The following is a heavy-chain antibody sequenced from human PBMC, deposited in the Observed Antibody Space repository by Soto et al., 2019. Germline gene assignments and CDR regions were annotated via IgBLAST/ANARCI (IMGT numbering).Heavy chain of an antibody. V-gene: IGHV3-23*01. CDR3: AKDPDIVVVVAATREDHWFDP. Sequence: GGSLRLSCAASGFTFSSYAMSWVRQAPGKGLERVSAISGSGGSTYYADSVKGRFTISRDNSKNTLYLQMNSLRAEDTAVYYCAKDPDIVVVVAATREDHWFDPWGQGTLVTVSS. CDR1: GFTFSSYA. J-gene: IGHJ5*02. D-gene: IGHD2-15*01. CDR2: ISGSGGST.